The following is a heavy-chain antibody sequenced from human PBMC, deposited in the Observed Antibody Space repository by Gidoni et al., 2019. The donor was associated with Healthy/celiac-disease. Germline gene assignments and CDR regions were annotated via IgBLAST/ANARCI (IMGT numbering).Heavy chain of an antibody. D-gene: IGHD4-17*01. Sequence: QMQLVQSGPEVTKPGTSVTVSCQASGFTFTSSALQWVRQARGQRLEWIGWIVVGSGNTNYAQKFQERVTITRDMSTSTAYMELSSLRSEDTAVYYCAADPYGAYAEYFQHWGQGTLVTVSS. J-gene: IGHJ1*01. CDR3: AADPYGAYAEYFQH. CDR1: GFTFTSSA. CDR2: IVVGSGNT. V-gene: IGHV1-58*01.